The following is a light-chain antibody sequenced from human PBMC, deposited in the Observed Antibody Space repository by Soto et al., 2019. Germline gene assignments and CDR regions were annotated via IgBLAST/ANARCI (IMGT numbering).Light chain of an antibody. V-gene: IGKV1-39*01. Sequence: QPSSSPSAYAGXRVTXIWRASQAISRYLAWYQQRPGNAPNFLIYAASTLQSGVPSRFSGSGSGPDFTLTISSLQPEDFAPYYCQQSYITPPPFG. J-gene: IGKJ2*01. CDR3: QQSYITPPP. CDR2: AAS. CDR1: QAISRY.